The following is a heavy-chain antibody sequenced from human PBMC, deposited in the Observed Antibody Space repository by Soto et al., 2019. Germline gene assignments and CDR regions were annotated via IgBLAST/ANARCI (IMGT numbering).Heavy chain of an antibody. CDR1: GFTFSSYA. CDR3: AKDLTGVVVVAALDY. D-gene: IGHD2-15*01. CDR2: ISGSGGST. J-gene: IGHJ4*02. Sequence: EVQLLESGGGLVQPGGSLRLSCAASGFTFSSYAMSWVRQAPGKGLEWVSAISGSGGSTYYADSVKGRFTISRDNSKNTLYLQMNSLRAEATAVYYCAKDLTGVVVVAALDYWGQGTLVTVSS. V-gene: IGHV3-23*01.